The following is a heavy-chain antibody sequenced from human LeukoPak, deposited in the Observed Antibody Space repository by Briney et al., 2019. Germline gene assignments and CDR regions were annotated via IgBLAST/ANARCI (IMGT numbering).Heavy chain of an antibody. CDR2: IYYSGST. J-gene: IGHJ4*02. CDR1: GGSISSGDYY. CDR3: ASRSGLVPFDY. D-gene: IGHD2-8*02. Sequence: SETLSITCTVSGGSISSGDYYWSWIRQPPGKGLEWIGYIYYSGSTYYNPSLKSRVTISVDTSKNQFSLKLSSVTAADTAVYYCASRSGLVPFDYWGQGTLVTVSS. V-gene: IGHV4-30-4*01.